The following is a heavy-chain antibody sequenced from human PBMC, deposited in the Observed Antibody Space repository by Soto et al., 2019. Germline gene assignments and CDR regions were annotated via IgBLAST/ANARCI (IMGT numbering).Heavy chain of an antibody. CDR2: VSDNEGSRGGT. Sequence: EVELLESGGGLVQPGGSLRLSCKASGFMFNNSAMTWVRQAPGQGLQWVASVSDNEGSRGGTYYADSVKGRFTISRDNSKNTLYLQLDSLTGADTAVYYCARAKAVVIAALDIWGQGTMVTVSS. CDR3: ARAKAVVIAALDI. CDR1: GFMFNNSA. D-gene: IGHD2-21*01. J-gene: IGHJ3*02. V-gene: IGHV3-23*01.